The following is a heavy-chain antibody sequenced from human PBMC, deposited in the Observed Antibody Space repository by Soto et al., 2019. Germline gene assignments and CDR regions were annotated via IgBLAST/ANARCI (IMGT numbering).Heavy chain of an antibody. CDR1: GYTFTGYY. CDR3: AREEKNCSSTSCYTSFLDY. CDR2: INPNSGGT. Sequence: QVQLVQSGAEVKKPGASVKVSCKASGYTFTGYYMHWVRQAPGQGLEWLGWINPNSGGTNYAQKFQGWVTMTRDTSISTAYMELSRLRSDDTAVYYCAREEKNCSSTSCYTSFLDYWGQGTLVTVSS. J-gene: IGHJ4*02. D-gene: IGHD2-2*02. V-gene: IGHV1-2*04.